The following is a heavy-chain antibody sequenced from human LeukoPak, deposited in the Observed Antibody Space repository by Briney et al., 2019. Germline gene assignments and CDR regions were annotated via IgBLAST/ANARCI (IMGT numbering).Heavy chain of an antibody. CDR1: GYTFTGYY. CDR2: INPNSGGT. CDR3: ARNYYDSSDVYFDY. D-gene: IGHD3-22*01. J-gene: IGHJ4*02. V-gene: IGHV1-2*02. Sequence: ASVKVSCKASGYTFTGYYMHWVRQAPGQGLEWMGWINPNSGGTNYAQKFQGRVTMTRDTSISTAYMELSRLRSDDTAVYYCARNYYDSSDVYFDYWGQGTLVTVSS.